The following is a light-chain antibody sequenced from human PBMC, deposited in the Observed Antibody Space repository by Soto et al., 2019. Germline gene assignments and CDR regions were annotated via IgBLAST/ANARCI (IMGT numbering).Light chain of an antibody. CDR3: QQRNNWPPIT. V-gene: IGKV3-11*01. J-gene: IGKJ5*01. Sequence: EIVLTQSPVTLSLSPGERATLSRRASQSVSSYLAWSQQKPGQAPRLLIYGASNRATGIPDRFSGSGSGTDFTLTISRLEPEDFAVYYCQQRNNWPPITFGQGTRLEIK. CDR1: QSVSSY. CDR2: GAS.